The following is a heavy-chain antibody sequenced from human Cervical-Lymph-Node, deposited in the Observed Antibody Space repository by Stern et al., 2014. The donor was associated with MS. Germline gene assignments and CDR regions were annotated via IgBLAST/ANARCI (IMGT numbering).Heavy chain of an antibody. CDR1: GGTIGSYT. CDR2: IIPILGRS. Sequence: QVQLVQSGAEAKKPGSSVKVSCKASGGTIGSYTITWVRQAPGPGLVWMGRIIPILGRSNYAQKFQGRVTFTADTSTNTAYMELSSLRSEHTAVYYCARDPGGHHGGDDYNYYYGLDVWGQGTTVTVSS. J-gene: IGHJ6*02. V-gene: IGHV1-69*04. D-gene: IGHD2-21*02. CDR3: ARDPGGHHGGDDYNYYYGLDV.